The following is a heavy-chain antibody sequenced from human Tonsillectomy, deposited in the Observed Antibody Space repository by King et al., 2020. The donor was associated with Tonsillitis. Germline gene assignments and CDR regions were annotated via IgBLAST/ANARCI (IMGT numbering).Heavy chain of an antibody. J-gene: IGHJ4*02. V-gene: IGHV4-61*01. CDR2: IYYSGST. CDR1: GGSVSSGSYY. Sequence: QLQESGPGLVKPSETLSLTCTVSGGSVSSGSYYWSWIRQPPGKGLEWIGYIYYSGSTNYNPSLKSRVTMSLDTSKNQFSLKLSSVTAADTAVYYCARVYYCAGMWEWIPDYWGQGTLVTVSS. CDR3: ARVYYCAGMWEWIPDY. D-gene: IGHD3-10*01.